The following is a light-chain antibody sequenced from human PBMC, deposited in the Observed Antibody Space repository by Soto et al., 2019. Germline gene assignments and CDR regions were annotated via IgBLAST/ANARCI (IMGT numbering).Light chain of an antibody. V-gene: IGKV3-15*01. CDR3: QQSNNWPPLT. Sequence: EIVMTQSLATLSVSPGDTATLSCRASQSVAGNLAWYQQKPGQPPRLLIYGVSTRATGVPARFSGSGSETDFSLTISSLQIEDFALYYCQQSNNWPPLTFGGGTKVDI. CDR2: GVS. J-gene: IGKJ4*01. CDR1: QSVAGN.